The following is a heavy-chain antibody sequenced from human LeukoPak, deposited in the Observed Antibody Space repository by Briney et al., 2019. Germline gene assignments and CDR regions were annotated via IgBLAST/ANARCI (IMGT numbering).Heavy chain of an antibody. D-gene: IGHD2-2*01. Sequence: GASVKVSCKASGYTFTGYYMHWVRQAPGQGLEWMGRINPNSGGTNYAQKFQGRVTMTRDTSISTAYMELSRLRSDDTAVYYCARSRSRDCSSTSCYSYGLDYWGQGTLVTVSS. CDR2: INPNSGGT. CDR1: GYTFTGYY. CDR3: ARSRSRDCSSTSCYSYGLDY. J-gene: IGHJ4*02. V-gene: IGHV1-2*06.